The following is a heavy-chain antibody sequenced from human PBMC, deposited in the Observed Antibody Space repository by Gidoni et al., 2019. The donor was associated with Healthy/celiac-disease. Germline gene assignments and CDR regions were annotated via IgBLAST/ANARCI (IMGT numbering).Heavy chain of an antibody. Sequence: QITLKESGPTLVKPTQTLTLTCTFSGFSLSTSGVGVGWIRQPPGKALEWLALIYWNDDKRYSPSLKSRLTITKDTSKNQVVLTMTNMDPVDTATYYCAHRPENRGLAFNWFDPWGQGTLVTVSS. CDR1: GFSLSTSGVG. CDR2: IYWNDDK. J-gene: IGHJ5*02. CDR3: AHRPENRGLAFNWFDP. D-gene: IGHD2-15*01. V-gene: IGHV2-5*01.